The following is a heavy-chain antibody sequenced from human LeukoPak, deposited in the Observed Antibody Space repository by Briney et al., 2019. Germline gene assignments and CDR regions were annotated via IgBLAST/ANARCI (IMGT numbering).Heavy chain of an antibody. D-gene: IGHD6-13*01. V-gene: IGHV3-21*01. J-gene: IGHJ4*02. CDR2: ISGSSSYI. Sequence: PGGSLRLSCAVSGFTFSSYSMNWVRQAPGKGLEWVSSISGSSSYIYYADSVKGRFTISRDNAKNSLYLQMNSLRAEDTAVYYCAREDRGYYYDNWGQGTLVTVSS. CDR1: GFTFSSYS. CDR3: AREDRGYYYDN.